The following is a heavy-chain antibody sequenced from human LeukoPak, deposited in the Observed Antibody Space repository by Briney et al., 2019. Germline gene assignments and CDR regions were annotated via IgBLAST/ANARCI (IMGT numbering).Heavy chain of an antibody. J-gene: IGHJ3*02. Sequence: GGSLRLSCAASGFTFSSYSMNWVRQAPGKGLEWVSSISSSSSYIYYADSVKGRFTISRGNAKNSLYLQTNSLRAEDTAVYYCARASSGWYFFGAFDIWGQGTMVTVSS. CDR2: ISSSSSYI. CDR1: GFTFSSYS. D-gene: IGHD6-19*01. CDR3: ARASSGWYFFGAFDI. V-gene: IGHV3-21*01.